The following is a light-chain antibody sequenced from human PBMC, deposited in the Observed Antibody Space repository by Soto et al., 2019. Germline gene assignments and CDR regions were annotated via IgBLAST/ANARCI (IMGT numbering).Light chain of an antibody. CDR1: SSNIGAGYD. CDR3: QSYDSSLSAV. Sequence: QSVLTQPPSVSGAPGQRVTISCTGSSSNIGAGYDVHWYQQLPGTAPKLLIYGNSNRPSGVPDRFSGSKSGTSAYLAITGLQAEDEADYYCQSYDSSLSAVFGTGTKVTVL. J-gene: IGLJ1*01. V-gene: IGLV1-40*01. CDR2: GNS.